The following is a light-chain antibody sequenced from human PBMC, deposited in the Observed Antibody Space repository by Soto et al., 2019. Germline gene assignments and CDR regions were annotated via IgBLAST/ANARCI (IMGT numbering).Light chain of an antibody. Sequence: DIQLTQSASSLSASXXDRVTITCGASQGISSWLAWYQQKPGKAPKXXIYAASSLQSGVPSRFSGSGSGTDFTLTISSLQPEDFATYFCQQANSFPLTFGGGTKVDIK. CDR3: QQANSFPLT. CDR2: AAS. V-gene: IGKV1-12*01. J-gene: IGKJ4*01. CDR1: QGISSW.